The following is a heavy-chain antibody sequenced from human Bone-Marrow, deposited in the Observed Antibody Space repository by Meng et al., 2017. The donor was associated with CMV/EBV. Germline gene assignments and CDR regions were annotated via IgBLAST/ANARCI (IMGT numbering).Heavy chain of an antibody. D-gene: IGHD6-19*01. CDR3: ARSSGWSRFDY. V-gene: IGHV1-2*02. CDR1: GYTVTDYY. Sequence: QGPLGRSGAEVKKPGAPVKVSCKASGYTVTDYYIHWVRQAPGQWLEWMGWINPNDDTNYAQNFQGRVTMTRDMSINTVYMELSRLTSDDTAVYYCARSSGWSRFDYWGLGTLVTVSS. CDR2: INPNDDT. J-gene: IGHJ4*02.